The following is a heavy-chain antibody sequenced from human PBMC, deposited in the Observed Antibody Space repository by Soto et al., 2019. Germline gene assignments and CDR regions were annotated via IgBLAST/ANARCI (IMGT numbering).Heavy chain of an antibody. J-gene: IGHJ4*02. V-gene: IGHV3-30*18. CDR1: GFTFSEYA. CDR2: VSHDGRNT. D-gene: IGHD6-19*01. Sequence: VQLVESGGGVVQPGRSLRLSCASSGFTFSEYAMHWVRQAPGKGLEWVAVVSHDGRNTHYADSVKGRFTISRDSSKNTVSLEMTSLRAEDTAVYYCAKGGRQWLVTSDFNYWVQGALVTVSS. CDR3: AKGGRQWLVTSDFNY.